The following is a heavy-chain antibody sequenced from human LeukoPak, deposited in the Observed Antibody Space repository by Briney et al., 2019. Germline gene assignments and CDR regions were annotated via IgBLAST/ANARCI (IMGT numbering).Heavy chain of an antibody. Sequence: VGPLSLSCAVSGFPFSDFAMSWVRQAPGKGLEWVSTISGGGDNTYFADSVKGRFTISRDNSKNTLFLQMVSLRAEDTAVYYCAKFEGALLGNYYMDVWGKGTTVTVSS. J-gene: IGHJ6*03. V-gene: IGHV3-23*01. CDR3: AKFEGALLGNYYMDV. CDR1: GFPFSDFA. CDR2: ISGGGDNT.